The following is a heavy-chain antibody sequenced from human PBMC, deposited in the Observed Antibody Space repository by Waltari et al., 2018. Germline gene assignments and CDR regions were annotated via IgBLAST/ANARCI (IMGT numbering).Heavy chain of an antibody. Sequence: QVQLQESGPGLVKPSETLSLTCTVSGGSISSYYWSWIRQPAGKGLEWVGGIYTSGSTNHNPSLKSRVTRAVDTSKNQFSLRLSAVTAADTAVYYWARSVITMAHYFDYWGQGTLVTVSS. D-gene: IGHD3-10*01. J-gene: IGHJ4*02. CDR1: GGSISSYY. V-gene: IGHV4-4*07. CDR3: ARSVITMAHYFDY. CDR2: IYTSGST.